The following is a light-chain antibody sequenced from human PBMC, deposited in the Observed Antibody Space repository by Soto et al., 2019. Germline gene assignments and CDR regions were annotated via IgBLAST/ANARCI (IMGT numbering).Light chain of an antibody. CDR3: LQDYNYPWT. J-gene: IGKJ1*01. CDR2: TAS. Sequence: IQMTQSPSSLSASVGDRVTITCRSSRYIRSDLSWYQQRPGQAPKVLIYTASSLQSGVPSRFSGSGSGTDFTLTISSLQPEDCATYYCLQDYNYPWTFGQGTKVDIK. CDR1: RYIRSD. V-gene: IGKV1-6*01.